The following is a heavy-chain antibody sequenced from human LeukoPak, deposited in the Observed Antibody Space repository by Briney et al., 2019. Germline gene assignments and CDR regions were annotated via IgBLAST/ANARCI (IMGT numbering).Heavy chain of an antibody. CDR2: IYTSGST. J-gene: IGHJ4*02. CDR3: ATESAIAAFDY. Sequence: PSETLSLTCSVSDGSISSYYWSWIRQPPGKGLEWIGRIYTSGSTNYNPSLKSRVTMSVDTSKNQFSLKLSSVTAADTAVYYCATESAIAAFDYWGQGTLVTVSS. V-gene: IGHV4-4*07. D-gene: IGHD6-6*01. CDR1: DGSISSYY.